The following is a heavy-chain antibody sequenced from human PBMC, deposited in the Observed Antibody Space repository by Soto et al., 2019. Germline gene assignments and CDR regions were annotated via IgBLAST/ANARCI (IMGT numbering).Heavy chain of an antibody. Sequence: ASVKVSCKASGGTFNTYTFSWVRQAPGQGLEWMGWINPNSGGTNYAQKFQGRVTMTRDTSISTAYMELSRLRSDDTAVYYCARRTKIAAAGYYYYGMDVWGQGTTVTVSS. D-gene: IGHD6-13*01. V-gene: IGHV1-2*02. J-gene: IGHJ6*02. CDR2: INPNSGGT. CDR1: GGTFNTYT. CDR3: ARRTKIAAAGYYYYGMDV.